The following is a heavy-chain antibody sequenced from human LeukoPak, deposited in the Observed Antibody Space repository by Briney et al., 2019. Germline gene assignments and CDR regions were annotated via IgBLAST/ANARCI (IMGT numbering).Heavy chain of an antibody. V-gene: IGHV4-4*07. CDR3: ARSPSTYYYYYMDV. J-gene: IGHJ6*03. CDR2: VYNSGST. D-gene: IGHD2/OR15-2a*01. Sequence: SETLSLTCTVSGGSIGSYYWSWIRQPAGKGPEWIGRVYNSGSTNYNPSLKSRVTMSVDTSKNRFSLRLNSVTAADTAVYFCARSPSTYYYYYMDVWGKGTTVTVSS. CDR1: GGSIGSYY.